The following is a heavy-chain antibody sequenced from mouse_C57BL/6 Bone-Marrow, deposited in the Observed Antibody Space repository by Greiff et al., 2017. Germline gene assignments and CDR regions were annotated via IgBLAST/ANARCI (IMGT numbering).Heavy chain of an antibody. CDR1: GFTFSNYW. CDR2: IRLKSDNYAT. V-gene: IGHV6-3*01. Sequence: EVKVEESGGGLVQPGGSMKLSCVASGFTFSNYWMNWVRQSPEKGLEWVAQIRLKSDNYATHYAESVKGRFTISRDDSKSSVYLQMNNLRAEDTGIYYCTPHRHGSSPYYYAMDYWGQGTSVTVSS. J-gene: IGHJ4*01. CDR3: TPHRHGSSPYYYAMDY. D-gene: IGHD1-1*01.